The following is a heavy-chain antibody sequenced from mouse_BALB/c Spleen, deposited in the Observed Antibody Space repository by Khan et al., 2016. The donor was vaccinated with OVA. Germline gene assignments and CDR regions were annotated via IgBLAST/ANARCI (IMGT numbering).Heavy chain of an antibody. V-gene: IGHV2-9*02. D-gene: IGHD1-1*01. J-gene: IGHJ3*01. CDR1: GFSVTNYG. CDR2: IWAGGST. CDR3: ARAFYYGARFAY. Sequence: VQLQESGPGLVAPSQTLSITCTVSGFSVTNYGVHWVRQPPGKGLEWLGVIWAGGSTNRNSALMSRLSISKDDSKCQVFLTMNSLQTDDTAIYYCARAFYYGARFAYWGQGTLVTVSA.